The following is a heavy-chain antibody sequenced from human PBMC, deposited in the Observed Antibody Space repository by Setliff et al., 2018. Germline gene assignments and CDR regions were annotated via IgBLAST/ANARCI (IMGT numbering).Heavy chain of an antibody. V-gene: IGHV4-31*03. CDR3: ARDRSALVRGVVHHNYFDP. CDR1: RASMRSGTFC. Sequence: PSETLSLTCTVSRASMRSGTFCWGWIRLHPGKGLEWIGYISYSGNTYYNPSFEGRLALSVDASMNQFSLRLSSVTAADSAIYYCARDRSALVRGVVHHNYFDPWGQGNKVTVSS. J-gene: IGHJ5*02. CDR2: ISYSGNT. D-gene: IGHD3-10*01.